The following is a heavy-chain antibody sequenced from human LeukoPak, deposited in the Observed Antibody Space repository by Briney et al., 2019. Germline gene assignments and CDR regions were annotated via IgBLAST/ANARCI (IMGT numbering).Heavy chain of an antibody. CDR2: INWNGGST. J-gene: IGHJ3*02. CDR1: GFNFHDYG. CDR3: ARPRLEYCSGGSCFDAFDI. V-gene: IGHV3-20*04. D-gene: IGHD2-15*01. Sequence: GGSLRLSCAASGFNFHDYGMSWVRQAPGKGLEWVSSINWNGGSTGYADSVKGRFTISRDNSKNTLFLQMNSLTAEDTAIYSCARPRLEYCSGGSCFDAFDIWGQGTMVTVSS.